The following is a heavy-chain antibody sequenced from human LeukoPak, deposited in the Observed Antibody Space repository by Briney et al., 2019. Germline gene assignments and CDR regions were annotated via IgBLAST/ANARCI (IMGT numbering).Heavy chain of an antibody. Sequence: SETLSLTCTVSGGSISSSTYYWGWIRQPPGKGLEWIGSIYYSGSTYYNPSLKSRVTISVDTSKNQFSLKLSSVTAADTAVYYCARENWNYAFGAFDIWGQGTMVTVSS. CDR3: ARENWNYAFGAFDI. CDR2: IYYSGST. D-gene: IGHD1-7*01. CDR1: GGSISSSTYY. V-gene: IGHV4-39*07. J-gene: IGHJ3*02.